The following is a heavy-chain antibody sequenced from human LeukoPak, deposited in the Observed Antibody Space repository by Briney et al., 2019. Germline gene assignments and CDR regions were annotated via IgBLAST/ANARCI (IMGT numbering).Heavy chain of an antibody. Sequence: PGTSLRLSCVASGFSFSSYSIHWVRRVPGKGLEWVAVMSVNGVNKYYADSVRGRFTVPRDISKNTQFLQMNSLRFEDTAVYFCVRESCSSGSCTYDPFDIWGHGTMVTVST. D-gene: IGHD2-15*01. CDR1: GFSFSSYS. CDR2: MSVNGVNK. V-gene: IGHV3-30-3*01. CDR3: VRESCSSGSCTYDPFDI. J-gene: IGHJ3*02.